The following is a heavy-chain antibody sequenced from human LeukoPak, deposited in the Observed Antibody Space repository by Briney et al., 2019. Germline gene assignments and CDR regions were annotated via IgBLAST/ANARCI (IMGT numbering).Heavy chain of an antibody. J-gene: IGHJ5*01. CDR1: GFTFSSYS. CDR3: ARGYSYGYDS. CDR2: ISSSGSTI. Sequence: PGGSLRLSCAASGFTFSSYSMNWVRQAPGRGLEWVSYISSSGSTIHYADPVKGRFTISRDNAKNSLYLQMNSLRGDDTAVYYCARGYSYGYDSWGQGTLVTVSS. V-gene: IGHV3-48*04. D-gene: IGHD5-18*01.